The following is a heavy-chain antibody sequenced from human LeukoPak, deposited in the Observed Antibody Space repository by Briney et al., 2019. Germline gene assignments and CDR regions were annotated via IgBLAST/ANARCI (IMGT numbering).Heavy chain of an antibody. CDR2: IYYSGST. D-gene: IGHD2-21*01. V-gene: IGHV4-59*08. CDR1: GGSFSGYY. Sequence: KPSETLSLTCAVYGGSFSGYYWSWIRQPPGKGLEWIGYIYYSGSTNYNPSLKSRVTISVDTSKNQFSLKLSSVTAADTAVYYCARLRGIRSYFDYWGQGTLVTVSS. J-gene: IGHJ4*02. CDR3: ARLRGIRSYFDY.